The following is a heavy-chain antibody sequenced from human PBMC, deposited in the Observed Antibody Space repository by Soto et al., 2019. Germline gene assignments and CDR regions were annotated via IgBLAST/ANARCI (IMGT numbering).Heavy chain of an antibody. CDR1: GGTFSSYA. V-gene: IGHV1-69*13. D-gene: IGHD3-22*01. J-gene: IGHJ3*02. Sequence: SVKVSCKASGGTFSSYAISWVRQAPGQGLEWMGGIIPIFGTANYAQKFQGRVTITADESTSTAHMELSSLRSEDTAVYYCARSYYYDSSGYYRTGDAFDIWGQGTMVTVSS. CDR3: ARSYYYDSSGYYRTGDAFDI. CDR2: IIPIFGTA.